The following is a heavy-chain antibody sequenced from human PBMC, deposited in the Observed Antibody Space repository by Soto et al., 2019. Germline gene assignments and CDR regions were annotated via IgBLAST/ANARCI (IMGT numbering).Heavy chain of an antibody. CDR1: GASISSGVYS. Sequence: SETLSLTCGVSGASISSGVYSWSWIRQPPGKGLEWVGYIYHSGSFLYSPSLKSRVTISVDTSKNQFSLKLSSVTAADAAVYYCAREWGYGMDVWGQGTTVTVSS. J-gene: IGHJ6*02. V-gene: IGHV4-30-2*01. CDR2: IYHSGSF. CDR3: AREWGYGMDV. D-gene: IGHD3-16*01.